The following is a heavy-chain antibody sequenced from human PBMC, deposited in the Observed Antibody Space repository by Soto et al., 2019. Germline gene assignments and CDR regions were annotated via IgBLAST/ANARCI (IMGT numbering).Heavy chain of an antibody. D-gene: IGHD1-26*01. CDR1: GGSISSAGYY. Sequence: QVQLQESGPGLVKPSQTLSLTCSVSGGSISSAGYYWTWIRQHPGEGLEWIGYIYYSGSTYYNPSLKRRVTSSVDTYQNQFSLELNSVTAADTAVYYCARDRWGPGVAFRQYNYFDPWGHGTLVTVSS. CDR2: IYYSGST. J-gene: IGHJ5*02. V-gene: IGHV4-31*03. CDR3: ARDRWGPGVAFRQYNYFDP.